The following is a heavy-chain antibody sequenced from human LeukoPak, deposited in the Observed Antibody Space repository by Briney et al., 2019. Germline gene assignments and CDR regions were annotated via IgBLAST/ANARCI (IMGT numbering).Heavy chain of an antibody. CDR2: ISSSSSYI. Sequence: GGSLRLSCAVTGFTFSSYSMNWVRQAPGKGLEWVSSISSSSSYIYYADSVMGRFTISRDNAKNSLYLQMNSLRAEDTAVYYCARGQFDYWGQGTLVTVSS. J-gene: IGHJ4*02. V-gene: IGHV3-21*01. CDR3: ARGQFDY. CDR1: GFTFSSYS.